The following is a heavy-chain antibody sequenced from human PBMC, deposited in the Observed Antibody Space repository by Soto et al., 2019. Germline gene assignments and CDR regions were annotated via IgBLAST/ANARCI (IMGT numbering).Heavy chain of an antibody. CDR3: AREPHFGSGGSWDYYYYGLDV. CDR2: IYYSGST. V-gene: IGHV4-61*08. CDR1: GGSSSDGGDY. D-gene: IGHD2-15*01. Sequence: SETLCLSSTVAGGSSSDGGDYRSWIRQRPGQGLVWIGYIYYSGSTNYNPSLKSRVTISVDTSKNQFSLKVSSVTAADTAVYYCAREPHFGSGGSWDYYYYGLDVWGQGTTVTVSS. J-gene: IGHJ6*02.